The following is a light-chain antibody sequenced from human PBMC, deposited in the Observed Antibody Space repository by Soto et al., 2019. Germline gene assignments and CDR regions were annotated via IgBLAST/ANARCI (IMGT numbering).Light chain of an antibody. CDR3: SSYTSSSTLSVV. Sequence: QTVVTQPASVSGSPGQSITISCTGTSSDVGGYNYVSWYQQHPGKAPKLMIYDVSNRPSGVSNRFSGSKSGNTASLTISGLQAEDEADYYCSSYTSSSTLSVVFGGGTQLTVL. CDR1: SSDVGGYNY. CDR2: DVS. J-gene: IGLJ2*01. V-gene: IGLV2-14*01.